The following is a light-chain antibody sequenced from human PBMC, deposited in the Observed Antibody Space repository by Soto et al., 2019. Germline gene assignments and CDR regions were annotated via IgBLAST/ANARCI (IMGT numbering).Light chain of an antibody. J-gene: IGLJ1*01. CDR1: SSDVGAYNY. CDR2: DVS. CDR3: SSYTSSSTPYV. V-gene: IGLV2-14*01. Sequence: QSALTQHASVSGSPGQSITISCTGTSSDVGAYNYVSWYQQQPGKVPKLMIYDVSNRPSGVSNRFSGSKSGNTASLTISGLQAEDEADYYCSSYTSSSTPYVFGTGTKVTVL.